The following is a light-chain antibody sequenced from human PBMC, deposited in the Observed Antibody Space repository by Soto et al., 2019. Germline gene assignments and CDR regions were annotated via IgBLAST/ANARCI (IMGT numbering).Light chain of an antibody. CDR1: QSVSSSY. CDR2: DAS. CDR3: QQYGSSPIT. Sequence: EIVLTQSSATLSLSPGERATLYCGASQSVSSSYLAWYQQKPGLAPRLLIYDASSRATGIPDRFSGSGSGTDFTLTISRLEPEDFAVYYCQQYGSSPITFGQGTRLEIK. V-gene: IGKV3D-20*01. J-gene: IGKJ5*01.